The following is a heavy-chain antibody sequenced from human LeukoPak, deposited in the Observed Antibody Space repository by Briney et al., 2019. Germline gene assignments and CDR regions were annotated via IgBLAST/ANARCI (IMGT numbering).Heavy chain of an antibody. Sequence: PSETLSLTCAVYGGSFSGYYWSWIRQPPGKGLEWIGEINHSGSTNYNPSLKSRVTISVDTSKNQFSLKLSSVTAADTAVYYCARQSRVRGVRGVTNWFDPWGQGTLVTVSS. CDR3: ARQSRVRGVRGVTNWFDP. V-gene: IGHV4-34*01. D-gene: IGHD3-10*01. J-gene: IGHJ5*02. CDR1: GGSFSGYY. CDR2: INHSGST.